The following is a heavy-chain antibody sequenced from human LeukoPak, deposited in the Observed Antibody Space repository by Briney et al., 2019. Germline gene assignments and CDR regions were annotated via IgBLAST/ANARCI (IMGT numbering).Heavy chain of an antibody. CDR1: GFTFSSYS. V-gene: IGHV3-21*01. J-gene: IGHJ3*02. D-gene: IGHD4-17*01. Sequence: GGSLRLSCAASGFTFSSYSMNWVRQAPGKGLEWVSSISSSSSYIYYADSVKGRFTISRDNAKNSLYPQMNSLRAEDTAVYYCATVTDDYGDYSAFDIWGQGTMVTVSS. CDR3: ATVTDDYGDYSAFDI. CDR2: ISSSSSYI.